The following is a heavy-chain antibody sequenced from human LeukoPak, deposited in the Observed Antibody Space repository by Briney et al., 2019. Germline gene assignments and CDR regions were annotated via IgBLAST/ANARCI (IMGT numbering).Heavy chain of an antibody. CDR1: GFTFDDFA. Sequence: PGRSLRLSCAASGFTFDDFAMHWVRQAPGEGLEWVSGINWNSGTIAYAVSVKGRFTISRDNAKNSLYLQMNSLRADDTALYYCVKEGEMGQNYYGSGRYYYYMDVWGKGTMVTVSS. J-gene: IGHJ6*03. V-gene: IGHV3-9*01. CDR2: INWNSGTI. D-gene: IGHD3-10*01. CDR3: VKEGEMGQNYYGSGRYYYYMDV.